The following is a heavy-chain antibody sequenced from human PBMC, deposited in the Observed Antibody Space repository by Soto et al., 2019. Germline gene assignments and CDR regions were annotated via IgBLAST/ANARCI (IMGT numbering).Heavy chain of an antibody. V-gene: IGHV3-30*18. CDR1: GFTFSSYG. J-gene: IGHJ4*02. D-gene: IGHD3-10*01. Sequence: QVQLVESGGGVVQPGRSLRLSCAASGFTFSSYGMHWVRQAPGKGLEWVAGISYDGSNKYYADSVKGRFTISRDNSKNTLYLQMSSLRAEDTAVYYCAKFAREVSSGTGPPDDYWGQGTLVTVSS. CDR3: AKFAREVSSGTGPPDDY. CDR2: ISYDGSNK.